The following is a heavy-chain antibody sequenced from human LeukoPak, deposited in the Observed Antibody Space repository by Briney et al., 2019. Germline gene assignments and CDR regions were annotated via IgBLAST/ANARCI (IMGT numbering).Heavy chain of an antibody. V-gene: IGHV1-2*02. CDR1: GYTFTGYY. CDR3: VPRVGGGVDY. CDR2: INPNSGGT. J-gene: IGHJ4*02. Sequence: ASVKVSCKASGYTFTGYYMHWVRQAPGQGLEWMGWINPNSGGTNYAQKFQGRVTMTRDTSISTAYMELSRLRSDDTAGYYCVPRVGGGVDYWGQGTLVTVSS. D-gene: IGHD2-15*01.